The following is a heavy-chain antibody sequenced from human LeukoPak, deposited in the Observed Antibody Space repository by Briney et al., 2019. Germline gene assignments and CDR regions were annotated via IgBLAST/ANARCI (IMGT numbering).Heavy chain of an antibody. Sequence: PGGSPRLSCAASRFTFSSHSMNWVRQAPGKGLDWVSSISGSGSRTYYAASLKGRFNISRDNSNNTLYLQMNSVRVEDTAVFYCAKGIGSAAVAFDYWGQGTLVTVSS. CDR2: ISGSGSRT. J-gene: IGHJ4*02. D-gene: IGHD6-19*01. V-gene: IGHV3-23*01. CDR3: AKGIGSAAVAFDY. CDR1: RFTFSSHS.